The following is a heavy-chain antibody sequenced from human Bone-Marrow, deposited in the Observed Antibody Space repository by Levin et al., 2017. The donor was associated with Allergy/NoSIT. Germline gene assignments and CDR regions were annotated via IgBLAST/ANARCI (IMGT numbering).Heavy chain of an antibody. Sequence: GGSLRLSCAASGFTFSSYAMSWVRQAPGKGLEWVSTISGTGGSTYYADSVKGRFTISRDNSKNTVYLQMNSLRAEDTAVYFCAKDLGYSGYGVDYWGQGTLVTVSS. D-gene: IGHD5-12*01. CDR3: AKDLGYSGYGVDY. V-gene: IGHV3-23*01. J-gene: IGHJ4*02. CDR2: ISGTGGST. CDR1: GFTFSSYA.